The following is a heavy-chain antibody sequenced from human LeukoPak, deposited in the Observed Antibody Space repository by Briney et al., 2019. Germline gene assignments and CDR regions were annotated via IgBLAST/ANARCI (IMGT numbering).Heavy chain of an antibody. CDR3: AKDSVLLWFGELLPTLDY. Sequence: GASLRLSCAVSGFTFSSYAMSWVRQAPGKGLEWVSAISGSGGSTYYADSVKGRFTISRDNSKNTLYLQMNSLRAEDTAVYYCAKDSVLLWFGELLPTLDYWGQGTLVTVSS. J-gene: IGHJ4*02. D-gene: IGHD3-10*01. V-gene: IGHV3-23*01. CDR2: ISGSGGST. CDR1: GFTFSSYA.